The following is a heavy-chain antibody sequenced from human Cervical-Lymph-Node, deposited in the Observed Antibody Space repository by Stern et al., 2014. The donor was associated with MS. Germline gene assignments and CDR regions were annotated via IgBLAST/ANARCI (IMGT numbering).Heavy chain of an antibody. CDR2: ITNVGST. D-gene: IGHD1-1*01. CDR3: ARDTSSPERSDW. J-gene: IGHJ4*02. V-gene: IGHV3-53*01. CDR1: GFTVSRDY. Sequence: DVQLVESGGGVIQPGGSLRLSCTASGFTVSRDYMTWVRQAPGKGLAWVSLITNVGSTFYTVSVKGRFTISRDESKSTVYLHMTSLRAEDTAMYYCARDTSSPERSDWWGQGTLVTVSS.